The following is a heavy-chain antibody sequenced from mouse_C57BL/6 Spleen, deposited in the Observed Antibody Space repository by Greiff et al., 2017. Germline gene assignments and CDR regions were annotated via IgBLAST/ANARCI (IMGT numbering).Heavy chain of an antibody. D-gene: IGHD2-1*01. V-gene: IGHV1-80*01. CDR3: ARCDYGNYYFDY. CDR1: GYAFSSYW. J-gene: IGHJ2*01. Sequence: QVQLKQSGAELVKPGASVKISCKASGYAFSSYWMNWVKQRPGKGLEWIGQIYPGDGDTNYNGKFKGKATLTADKSSSTAYMQLSSLTSEDSAVYFCARCDYGNYYFDYWGQGTTLTVSS. CDR2: IYPGDGDT.